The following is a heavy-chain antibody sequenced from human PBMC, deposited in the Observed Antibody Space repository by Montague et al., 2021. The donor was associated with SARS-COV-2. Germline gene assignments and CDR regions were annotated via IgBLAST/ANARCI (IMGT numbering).Heavy chain of an antibody. CDR2: IYYSGST. V-gene: IGHV4-39*07. J-gene: IGHJ4*02. Sequence: SETLSLTCTVSGGSISSSSYYWGRLRQPPGKGLEWIGSIYYSGSTYYNPSLKGRVTISVDTSKNQFSLKLSSVTAADTAVYYCAREGGWLSRGSYYFDYWGQGTLVTVSS. CDR1: GGSISSSSYY. D-gene: IGHD3-22*01. CDR3: AREGGWLSRGSYYFDY.